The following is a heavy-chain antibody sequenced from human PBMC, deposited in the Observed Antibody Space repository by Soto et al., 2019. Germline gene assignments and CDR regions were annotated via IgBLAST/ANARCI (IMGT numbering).Heavy chain of an antibody. J-gene: IGHJ5*02. V-gene: IGHV4-59*01. Sequence: PSETLSLTCTVSGGSMNSYYWSWIRQPPGKGLEWIGYIYYSGSTNYNPSLKSRVTISVDTSKNQFSLKLSSVTAADTAVYYCARGRIDGWTSWFDPWGQGTLDTVSS. D-gene: IGHD6-19*01. CDR3: ARGRIDGWTSWFDP. CDR1: GGSMNSYY. CDR2: IYYSGST.